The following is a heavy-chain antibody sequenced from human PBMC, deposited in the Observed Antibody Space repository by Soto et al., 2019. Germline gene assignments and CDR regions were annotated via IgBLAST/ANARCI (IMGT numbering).Heavy chain of an antibody. D-gene: IGHD2-15*01. Sequence: QVQLQESGPGLVKPSQTLSLTCTVSGGSISSGGYYWSWIRQHPGKGLEWIGYIYYSGSTYYNPSLKCRVTISVDTSKTQCSLKLSSVPAADTAVYYCARDSPKQNTNCSGGSCYPVPGMDVWGQGTTVTVSS. CDR3: ARDSPKQNTNCSGGSCYPVPGMDV. J-gene: IGHJ6*02. CDR1: GGSISSGGYY. V-gene: IGHV4-31*03. CDR2: IYYSGST.